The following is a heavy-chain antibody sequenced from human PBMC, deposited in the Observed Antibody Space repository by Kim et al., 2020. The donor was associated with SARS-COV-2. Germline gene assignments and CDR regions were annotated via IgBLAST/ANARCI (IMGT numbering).Heavy chain of an antibody. J-gene: IGHJ6*02. CDR3: ARDGPIYYDSNAKTHYYYYGMDV. V-gene: IGHV3-33*01. CDR1: GFTFSSYG. D-gene: IGHD3-22*01. Sequence: GGSLRLSCAASGFTFSSYGMHWVRQAPGKGLEWVAVIWYDGSNKYYADSVKGRFTISRDNSKNTLYLQMNSLRAEDTAVYYCARDGPIYYDSNAKTHYYYYGMDVWGQGTTVTVSS. CDR2: IWYDGSNK.